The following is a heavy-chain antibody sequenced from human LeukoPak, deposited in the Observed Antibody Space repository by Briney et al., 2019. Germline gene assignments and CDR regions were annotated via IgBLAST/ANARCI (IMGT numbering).Heavy chain of an antibody. CDR1: GGSISSYY. CDR3: ARTTEGGYTYGYFYYYYMDV. V-gene: IGHV4-59*01. CDR2: IYYSGST. D-gene: IGHD5-18*01. Sequence: RASETLSLTCTVSGGSISSYYWSWTRQPPGKGLEWIGYIYYSGSTNYNPSLKSRVTISVDTSRNQFSLKLTSVTAADTAVYYCARTTEGGYTYGYFYYYYMDVWGKGTTVTISS. J-gene: IGHJ6*03.